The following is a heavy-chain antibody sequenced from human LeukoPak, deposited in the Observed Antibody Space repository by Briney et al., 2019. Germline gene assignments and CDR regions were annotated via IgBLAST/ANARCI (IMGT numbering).Heavy chain of an antibody. CDR2: IYPGDSDT. D-gene: IGHD6-19*01. CDR3: ARRTRIAVAGAGYYYYYMDV. J-gene: IGHJ6*03. CDR1: GYSFTSYW. V-gene: IGHV5-51*01. Sequence: GESLKISCKGSGYSFTSYWIGWVRQMPGKGLEWMGIIYPGDSDTRYSPSFQGQVTISADKSISTAYLQWSSLKASDTAMYYCARRTRIAVAGAGYYYYYMDVWGKGTTVTVSS.